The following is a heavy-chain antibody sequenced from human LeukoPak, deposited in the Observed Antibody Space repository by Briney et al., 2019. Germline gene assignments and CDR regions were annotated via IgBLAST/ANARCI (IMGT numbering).Heavy chain of an antibody. J-gene: IGHJ5*02. D-gene: IGHD5-18*01. V-gene: IGHV4-61*02. Sequence: SETLSLTCTVSGGSISSGIYYWSWIRQPAGKGLEWIGRIYTSGSTNYNPSLKSRVTISLDTSKNRVSLKLKSVTATDTAVYYCARDVNIAMGESWGQGTLVTVSS. CDR2: IYTSGST. CDR3: ARDVNIAMGES. CDR1: GGSISSGIYY.